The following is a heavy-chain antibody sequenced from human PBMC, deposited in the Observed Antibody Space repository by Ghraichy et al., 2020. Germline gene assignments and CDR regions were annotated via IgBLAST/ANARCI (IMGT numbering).Heavy chain of an antibody. CDR1: GYTFTSYG. V-gene: IGHV1-18*01. CDR3: ARDVRYSSSWYVTSLVYYYYGMDV. CDR2: ISAYNGNT. D-gene: IGHD6-13*01. J-gene: IGHJ6*02. Sequence: ASVKVSCKASGYTFTSYGISWVRQAPGQGLEWMGWISAYNGNTNYAQKLQGRVTMTTDTSTSTAYMELRSLRSDDTAVYYCARDVRYSSSWYVTSLVYYYYGMDVWGQGTTVTVSS.